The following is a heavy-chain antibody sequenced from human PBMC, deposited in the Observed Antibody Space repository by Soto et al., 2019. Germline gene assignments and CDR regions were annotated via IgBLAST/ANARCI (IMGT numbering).Heavy chain of an antibody. V-gene: IGHV3-74*01. CDR2: LQTDGSHP. CDR3: ARGGDPDY. D-gene: IGHD2-21*02. J-gene: IGHJ4*02. CDR1: GFTFDYYW. Sequence: EVHLVESGGGLVQPGGSLRLSCVASGFTFDYYWMHLVRQAPGEGLMWVSRLQTDGSHPDYADSVKGRFNISRDNAKNTLYRQMTNLRVEDKAVYYCARGGDPDYWGQGTLVIVSS.